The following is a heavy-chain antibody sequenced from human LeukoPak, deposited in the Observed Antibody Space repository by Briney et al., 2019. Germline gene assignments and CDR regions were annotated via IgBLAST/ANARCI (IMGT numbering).Heavy chain of an antibody. CDR1: GFTFSACE. CDR2: ISRSGSTR. D-gene: IGHD3-10*01. CDR3: ARVATMVRVPLDALDI. J-gene: IGHJ3*02. Sequence: GGSLRLSCAISGFTFSACELTWVRQAPGKGLEWVSYISRSGSTRYYADSVKGRFTISRDNAKNSLYLQMKSLRAEDTAVYYCARVATMVRVPLDALDIWGQGTMVSVSS. V-gene: IGHV3-48*03.